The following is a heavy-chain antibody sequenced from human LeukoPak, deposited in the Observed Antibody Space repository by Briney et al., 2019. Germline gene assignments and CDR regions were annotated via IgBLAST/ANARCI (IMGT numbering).Heavy chain of an antibody. CDR1: GFTFSSYA. Sequence: GGSLGLSCAASGFTFSSYAMSWVRQAPGKGLEWVSVISGSGTNTYYADSVKGRFTISRDNSKNTLYLQMNSLRAEDTALYYCVKHSAPVLAAARFDYWGQGNLVTVSS. D-gene: IGHD2-2*01. CDR2: ISGSGTNT. CDR3: VKHSAPVLAAARFDY. J-gene: IGHJ4*02. V-gene: IGHV3-23*01.